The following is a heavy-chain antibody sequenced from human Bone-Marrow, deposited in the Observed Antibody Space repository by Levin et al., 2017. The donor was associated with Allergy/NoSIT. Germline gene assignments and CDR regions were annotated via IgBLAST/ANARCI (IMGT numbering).Heavy chain of an antibody. CDR1: GFTFSSYA. Sequence: GGSLRLSCAASGFTFSSYAMSWVRQAPGKGLEWVSAISGSGGSTYYADSVKGRFTISRDNSKNTLYLQMNSLRAEDTAVYYCAKDREGLVLHRGRTRIYYYYYMDVWGKGTTVTVSS. CDR3: AKDREGLVLHRGRTRIYYYYYMDV. V-gene: IGHV3-23*01. D-gene: IGHD2-15*01. J-gene: IGHJ6*03. CDR2: ISGSGGST.